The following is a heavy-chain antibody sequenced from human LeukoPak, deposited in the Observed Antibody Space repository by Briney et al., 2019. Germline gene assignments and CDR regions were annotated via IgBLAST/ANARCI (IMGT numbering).Heavy chain of an antibody. CDR1: GGSISSGDKY. Sequence: SETLSLTCNVSGGSISSGDKYWSWVRQPPGKGLEWIGYIYYSGSTYYNPSLKSRLTISVDTSENQFTLHLTSVTAADTAVYFCARVTRWAGLDFWGQGTLVTVSS. V-gene: IGHV4-30-4*01. CDR2: IYYSGST. J-gene: IGHJ4*02. CDR3: ARVTRWAGLDF. D-gene: IGHD2-21*02.